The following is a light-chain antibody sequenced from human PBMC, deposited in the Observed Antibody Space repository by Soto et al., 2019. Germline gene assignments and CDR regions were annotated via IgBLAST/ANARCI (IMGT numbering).Light chain of an antibody. CDR1: QGISSY. CDR2: AAS. Sequence: QLTQSPSSLSESVVDRVTITCPASQGISSYLAWYQQKKGKAHKLLIYAASTLQSGVPSRFSGRGPGTDCTLTISSLQPEDFATYYCQKLNSHPITFGNGLRLDIK. J-gene: IGKJ5*01. CDR3: QKLNSHPIT. V-gene: IGKV1-9*01.